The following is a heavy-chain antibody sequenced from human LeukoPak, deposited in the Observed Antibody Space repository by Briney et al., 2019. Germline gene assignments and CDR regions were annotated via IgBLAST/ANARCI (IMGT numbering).Heavy chain of an antibody. Sequence: ASVKVSCKASGGTFSSYAISWVRQAPGQGLERMGGIIPIFGTANYAQKFQGRVTITADKSTSTAYMELRSLRSDDTAVYYCARGRGNYDFWSGYYSLNYYDSSGGWFDPWGQGTLVTVSS. CDR2: IIPIFGTA. V-gene: IGHV1-69*06. D-gene: IGHD3-3*01. CDR1: GGTFSSYA. CDR3: ARGRGNYDFWSGYYSLNYYDSSGGWFDP. J-gene: IGHJ5*02.